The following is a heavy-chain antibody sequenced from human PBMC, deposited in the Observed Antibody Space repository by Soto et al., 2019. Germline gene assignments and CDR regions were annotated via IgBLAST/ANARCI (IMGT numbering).Heavy chain of an antibody. V-gene: IGHV3-30*18. Sequence: QVQLVESGGGVVQPGRSLRLSCAASGFTFSSYGMHWVRQAPGKGLEWVAVISYDGSNKYYAASVKGRFTISRDNSKNTLYPQMNSLRAEDTAVYYCAKGQVTVVTPGDFQHWGQGTLVTVSS. CDR2: ISYDGSNK. J-gene: IGHJ1*01. CDR1: GFTFSSYG. D-gene: IGHD2-21*02. CDR3: AKGQVTVVTPGDFQH.